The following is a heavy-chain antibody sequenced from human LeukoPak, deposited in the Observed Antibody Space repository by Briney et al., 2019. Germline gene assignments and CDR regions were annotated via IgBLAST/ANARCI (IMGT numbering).Heavy chain of an antibody. J-gene: IGHJ3*01. CDR3: ARDHLNGFDV. Sequence: PSETLSLTCTVSGGSISSSSYYWGWIRQPPGKGLEWISDISSSGGIIYYADSVKGRFTISRDNAKNSLFLQMNSLRVDDTAVYYCARDHLNGFDVWGQGTMVTVSS. V-gene: IGHV3-11*04. CDR1: GGSISSSSYY. CDR2: ISSSGGII.